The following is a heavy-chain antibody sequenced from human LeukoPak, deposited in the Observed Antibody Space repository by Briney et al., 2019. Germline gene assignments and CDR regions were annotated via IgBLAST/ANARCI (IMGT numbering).Heavy chain of an antibody. CDR2: INQDGSGK. J-gene: IGHJ5*02. V-gene: IGHV3-7*01. CDR3: ARGVSGEP. CDR1: GFTFSSFW. D-gene: IGHD1-14*01. Sequence: GGSLRLSCAASGFTFSSFWMSWVRQAPGKGLEWVANINQDGSGKYFVDSVKGRFTISRDNAKNSLYLQMNSLRAEDTAVYYCARGVSGEPWGQGTRVTVSS.